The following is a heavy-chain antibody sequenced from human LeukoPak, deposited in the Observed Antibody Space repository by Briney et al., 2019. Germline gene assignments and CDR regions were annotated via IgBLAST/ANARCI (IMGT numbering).Heavy chain of an antibody. V-gene: IGHV1-2*02. J-gene: IGHJ4*02. D-gene: IGHD6-19*01. Sequence: ASVKVSCKASGYTFTGYYMHWVRRAPGQGLEWMGWINPNSGGTNYAQKFQGRVTMTGDTSISTAYMELSRLRSDDTAVYYCAREKVSGSGWYFDYFDYWGQGTLVTVSS. CDR3: AREKVSGSGWYFDYFDY. CDR2: INPNSGGT. CDR1: GYTFTGYY.